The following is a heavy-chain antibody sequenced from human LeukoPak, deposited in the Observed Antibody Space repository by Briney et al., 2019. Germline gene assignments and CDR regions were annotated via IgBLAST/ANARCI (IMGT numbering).Heavy chain of an antibody. J-gene: IGHJ4*02. V-gene: IGHV3-21*01. Sequence: GGSLRLSCAAFGFTFSRYSMNWVRQAPGKGLEWVSSISSGSTYIHYADSVKGRFTISRDNAKNSLYLQMNSLRAEDTAVYYCARAPYGDYTPDYWGQGTLVTVSS. D-gene: IGHD4-17*01. CDR2: ISSGSTYI. CDR1: GFTFSRYS. CDR3: ARAPYGDYTPDY.